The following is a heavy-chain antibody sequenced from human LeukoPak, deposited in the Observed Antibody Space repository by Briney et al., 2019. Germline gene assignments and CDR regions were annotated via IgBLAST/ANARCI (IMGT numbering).Heavy chain of an antibody. CDR2: IYASGTT. J-gene: IGHJ5*02. CDR1: GGSFSGYY. Sequence: SETLSLTCAVYGGSFSGYYWSWIRQPAGKGLEWIGRIYASGTTRYNPSLQSRVTMSVDMSKNQFSLKLTSVTAADTAVYFCARGMAAAYDYNWFDPWGQGILVTVSS. D-gene: IGHD5-12*01. CDR3: ARGMAAAYDYNWFDP. V-gene: IGHV4-59*10.